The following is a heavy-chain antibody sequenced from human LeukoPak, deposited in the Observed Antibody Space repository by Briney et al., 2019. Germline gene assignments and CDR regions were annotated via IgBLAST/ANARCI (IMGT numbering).Heavy chain of an antibody. CDR3: AREAYSSSYPDI. J-gene: IGHJ3*02. CDR1: GFTFSSYS. V-gene: IGHV3-30*03. Sequence: PGGSLRLSCAASGFTFSSYSMNWVRQAPGKGLEWVAVISYDGSNKYYADSVKGRFTISRDNSKNTLYLQMNSLRAEDTAVYYCAREAYSSSYPDIWGQGTMVTVSS. CDR2: ISYDGSNK. D-gene: IGHD6-6*01.